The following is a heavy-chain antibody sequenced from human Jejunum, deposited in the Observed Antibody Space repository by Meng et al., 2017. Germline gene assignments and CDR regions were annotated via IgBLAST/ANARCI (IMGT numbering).Heavy chain of an antibody. CDR1: GYIFSHYY. CDR2: IDPIAGST. V-gene: IGHV1-46*01. CDR3: ARDSNPIIRGLHGYDI. Sequence: ASVKVSCKASGYIFSHYYMCWVRRAPGQGLEWMGIIDPIAGSTTYAQKFRGRVTMTRDTSTNTVYMEMSSLRSEDTAVYYCARDSNPIIRGLHGYDIWGQGTMVTVSS. D-gene: IGHD3-10*01. J-gene: IGHJ3*02.